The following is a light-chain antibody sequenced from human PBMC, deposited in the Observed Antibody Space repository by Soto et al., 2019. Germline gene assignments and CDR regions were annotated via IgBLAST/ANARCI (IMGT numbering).Light chain of an antibody. V-gene: IGLV2-8*01. J-gene: IGLJ1*01. CDR3: SSDAGNYNYV. Sequence: QSVLTQPPSASGSPGQSVTIPCTGTTSDVGGYDHGSWYQQHPGKAPKRMIYEVTKRPAGVPDRFSGSKSGNTASLTVSGLQAEDEADYYCSSDAGNYNYVFGTGTKRTVL. CDR1: TSDVGGYDH. CDR2: EVT.